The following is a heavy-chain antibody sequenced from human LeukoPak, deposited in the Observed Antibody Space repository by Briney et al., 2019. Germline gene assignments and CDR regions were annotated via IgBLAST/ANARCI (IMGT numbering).Heavy chain of an antibody. CDR1: GYTFTSYA. CDR2: ISAYNGNT. J-gene: IGHJ4*02. V-gene: IGHV1-18*01. D-gene: IGHD6-13*01. Sequence: ASVKVSCKASGYTFTSYAISWVRQAPGQGLEWMGWISAYNGNTNYAQRLQGRVTMTTDTSTSTAYMELRSLRSDDTAVYYCARVRSIAAADGGYDYWGQGTLVTVSS. CDR3: ARVRSIAAADGGYDY.